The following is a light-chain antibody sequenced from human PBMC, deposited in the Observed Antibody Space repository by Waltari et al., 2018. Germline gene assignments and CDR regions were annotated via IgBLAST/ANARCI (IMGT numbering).Light chain of an antibody. V-gene: IGLV1-44*01. CDR1: RSNIGSNP. Sequence: QSVLTQPPSASGTPGQRVTISCSGSRSNIGSNPVTWYQQLPGTAPKLLIYTNDHRPSGVADRFSGSKSGTSASLAISGLQSEDEADYYCATWDDNLKVVFGGGTKLTVL. CDR3: ATWDDNLKVV. J-gene: IGLJ2*01. CDR2: TND.